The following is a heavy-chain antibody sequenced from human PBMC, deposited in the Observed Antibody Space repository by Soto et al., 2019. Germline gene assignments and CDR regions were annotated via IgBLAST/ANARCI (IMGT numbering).Heavy chain of an antibody. D-gene: IGHD5-12*01. V-gene: IGHV1-69*04. CDR2: IIPILGIA. CDR3: ARDPGGYDDYFDY. CDR1: GGTFSSYT. Sequence: EASVKVSCKASGGTFSSYTISWVRQAPGQGLEWMGRIIPILGIANYAQKFQGRVTITADKSTSTAYMELSSLRSEDTAVYHCARDPGGYDDYFDYWGQGTLVTVSS. J-gene: IGHJ4*02.